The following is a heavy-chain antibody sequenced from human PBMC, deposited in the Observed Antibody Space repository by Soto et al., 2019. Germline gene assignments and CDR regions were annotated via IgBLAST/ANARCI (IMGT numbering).Heavy chain of an antibody. Sequence: PSETLSLTCAVSGDSITSSNWWSWVRQPPEKGLEWIGEIWHSGSTNYNPSLRSRVTVSVDKSKNQFSLKLNSVTAADTAVYFCEGRRYARPEFDSWGQGTLVTVSS. J-gene: IGHJ4*02. CDR1: GDSITSSNW. V-gene: IGHV4-4*02. CDR2: IWHSGST. D-gene: IGHD2-15*01. CDR3: EGRRYARPEFDS.